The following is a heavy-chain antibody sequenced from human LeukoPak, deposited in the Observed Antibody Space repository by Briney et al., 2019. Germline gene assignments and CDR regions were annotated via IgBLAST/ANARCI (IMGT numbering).Heavy chain of an antibody. V-gene: IGHV3-48*02. Sequence: PGGSLRLSCAASGFTFSSYSMNWVRQAPGKGLEWVSYISSSSSTIYYADSVKGRFTISRDNAKNSLYLQMNSLRDEDTAVYYCARVGTTVPTKWRVYYYYMDVWGKGTTVTVSS. CDR1: GFTFSSYS. J-gene: IGHJ6*03. CDR2: ISSSSSTI. D-gene: IGHD4-11*01. CDR3: ARVGTTVPTKWRVYYYYMDV.